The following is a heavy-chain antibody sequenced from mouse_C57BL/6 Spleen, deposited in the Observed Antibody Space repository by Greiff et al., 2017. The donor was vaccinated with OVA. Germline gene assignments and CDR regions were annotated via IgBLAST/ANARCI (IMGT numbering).Heavy chain of an antibody. CDR1: GYTFTSYW. V-gene: IGHV1-74*01. D-gene: IGHD2-2*01. Sequence: QVHVKQPGAELVKPGASVKVSCKASGYTFTSYWMHWVKQRPGQGLEWIGRIHPSDSDTNYNQKFKGKATLTVDKSSSTAYMQLSSLTSEDSAVYYCAMGNGYMGSMDYWGQGTSVTVSS. CDR3: AMGNGYMGSMDY. CDR2: IHPSDSDT. J-gene: IGHJ4*01.